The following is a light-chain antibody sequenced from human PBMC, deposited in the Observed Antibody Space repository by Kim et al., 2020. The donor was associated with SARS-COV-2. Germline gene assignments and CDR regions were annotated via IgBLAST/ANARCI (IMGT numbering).Light chain of an antibody. V-gene: IGKV1-33*01. Sequence: ASVGDRVTITCQASQDISNYLNWYQQKAGKAPKLLIYDASNLERGVSSRFSGSGSGTDFTFTISSLQPEDIATYYCQQYDDLPPYSFGQGTKLEIK. J-gene: IGKJ2*03. CDR2: DAS. CDR1: QDISNY. CDR3: QQYDDLPPYS.